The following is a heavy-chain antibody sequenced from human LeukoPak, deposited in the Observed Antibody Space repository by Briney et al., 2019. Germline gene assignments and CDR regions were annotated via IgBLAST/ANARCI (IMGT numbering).Heavy chain of an antibody. V-gene: IGHV1-2*02. CDR2: INPKSGGT. D-gene: IGHD3-10*01. Sequence: ASVKVSCKASGYTFTDYFMNWVRQAPGQGLEWMGWINPKSGGTVYAQKFQGRGTITRDTSSSTAYMELSRLRFDDTAVYYCARTYYYGSGSYFHFDYWGQGTLVTVSS. J-gene: IGHJ4*02. CDR3: ARTYYYGSGSYFHFDY. CDR1: GYTFTDYF.